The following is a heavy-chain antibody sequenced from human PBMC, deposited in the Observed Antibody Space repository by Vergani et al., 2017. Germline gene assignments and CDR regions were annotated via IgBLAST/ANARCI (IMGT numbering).Heavy chain of an antibody. Sequence: QVQLVQSGAEVKKPGASVKVSCKASGYTFTSYGISWVRQAPGQGLEWMGWISAYNGNTNYAQKLQGRVTMTTDTSTSTAYMELRSLRSDDTAVYYWVVGDYDFWSGPDGTNDAFDIWGQGTMVTVSS. D-gene: IGHD3-3*01. CDR2: ISAYNGNT. V-gene: IGHV1-18*01. CDR3: VVGDYDFWSGPDGTNDAFDI. J-gene: IGHJ3*02. CDR1: GYTFTSYG.